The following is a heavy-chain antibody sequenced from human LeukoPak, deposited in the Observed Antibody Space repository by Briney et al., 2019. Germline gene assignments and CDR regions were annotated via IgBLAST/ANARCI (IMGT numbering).Heavy chain of an antibody. CDR2: LSWNSGTI. V-gene: IGHV3-9*01. CDR1: GFTFDDYA. CDR3: AKDRDPYNLRYVQH. Sequence: GGSLRLSCAASGFTFDDYAMHWVRQAPGKGLEWVSGLSWNSGTIQYADSVRGRFTISRDNAKNSLYLQMNSLRPEDTALYYCAKDRDPYNLRYVQHWGQGTLVTVSS. D-gene: IGHD5-24*01. J-gene: IGHJ1*01.